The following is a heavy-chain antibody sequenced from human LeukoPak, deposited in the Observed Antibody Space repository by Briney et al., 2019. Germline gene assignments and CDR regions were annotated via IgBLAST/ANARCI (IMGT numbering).Heavy chain of an antibody. CDR3: ARRTMAAVQRRWFAP. CDR2: INPSGTT. J-gene: IGHJ5*02. CDR1: GGSFSGYY. D-gene: IGHD6-13*01. Sequence: SETLSLTCSVYGGSFSGYYGSWIRQPPGKGLEWIGEINPSGTTNYNPSLKSRVTISLDTSKKQYSLKLSSVTAADTAVYYCARRTMAAVQRRWFAPWGQGTLVTVSS. V-gene: IGHV4-34*01.